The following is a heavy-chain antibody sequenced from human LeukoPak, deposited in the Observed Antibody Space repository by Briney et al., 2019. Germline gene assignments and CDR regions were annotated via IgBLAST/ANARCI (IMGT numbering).Heavy chain of an antibody. CDR1: GFTFSSYG. J-gene: IGHJ4*02. CDR3: AKDRIINYSSSWYCDY. CDR2: IRYDGSNK. V-gene: IGHV3-30*02. D-gene: IGHD6-13*01. Sequence: PGGSLRLSCAASGFTFSSYGMHWVRQAPGKGLEWVAFIRYDGSNKYYADSVKGRFTISRDNSKNTLYLQMNSLRAEDTAVYYCAKDRIINYSSSWYCDYWGQGTLVTVSS.